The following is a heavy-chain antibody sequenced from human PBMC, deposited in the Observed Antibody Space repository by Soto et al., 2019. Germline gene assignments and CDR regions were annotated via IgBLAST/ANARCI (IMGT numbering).Heavy chain of an antibody. CDR2: IYPGDSET. Sequence: ESLTISCQASAYVFASNWIGWERQMSGKGLEWMGIIYPGDSETRYGPSFQGRVTISAGRSLDTVYLQWTSLKVSDTSMYYCARLLGSRGEPPYFDAWGQGTMVTVSS. CDR1: AYVFASNW. CDR3: ARLLGSRGEPPYFDA. V-gene: IGHV5-51*01. D-gene: IGHD3-10*01. J-gene: IGHJ4*02.